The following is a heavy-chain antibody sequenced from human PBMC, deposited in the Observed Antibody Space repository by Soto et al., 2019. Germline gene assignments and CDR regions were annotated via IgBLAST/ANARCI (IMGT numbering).Heavy chain of an antibody. D-gene: IGHD6-6*01. J-gene: IGHJ6*02. CDR3: ASRWAAARPGGYYYYYGMDV. Sequence: QVQLVQSGAEVKKPGSSVKVSCKASGGTFSSYAISWVRQAPGQGLEWMGGIIPIFGRANYAQRFQGRVTITADESTSTAYMELSSLRSEDTAVYYCASRWAAARPGGYYYYYGMDVWGQGTTVTVSS. CDR2: IIPIFGRA. V-gene: IGHV1-69*01. CDR1: GGTFSSYA.